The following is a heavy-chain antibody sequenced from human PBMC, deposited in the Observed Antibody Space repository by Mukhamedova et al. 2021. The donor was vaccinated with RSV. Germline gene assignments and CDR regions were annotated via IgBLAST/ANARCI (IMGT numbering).Heavy chain of an antibody. Sequence: VRQAPGQGLEWMGGIIPIFGTANYAQKFQGRVTITADESTSTAYMELSSLRSEDTAVYYCARAPGIAAAGTTGPFDYWGQGTLV. D-gene: IGHD6-13*01. CDR3: ARAPGIAAAGTTGPFDY. J-gene: IGHJ4*02. V-gene: IGHV1-69*01. CDR2: IIPIFGTA.